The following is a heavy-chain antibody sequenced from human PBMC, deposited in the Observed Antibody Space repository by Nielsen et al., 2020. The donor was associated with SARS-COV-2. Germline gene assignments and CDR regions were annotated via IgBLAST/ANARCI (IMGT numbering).Heavy chain of an antibody. CDR3: ARECGGDCYSNP. D-gene: IGHD2-21*02. V-gene: IGHV4-39*07. CDR1: GGSISSSSYY. CDR2: IYYSGST. J-gene: IGHJ5*02. Sequence: SETLSLTCTVSGGSISSSSYYWGWIRQPPGKGLEWIGSIYYSGSTYYNPSLKSRVTISVDTSKNQFSLKLSSVTAADTAVYYCARECGGDCYSNPWGQGTLVTVSS.